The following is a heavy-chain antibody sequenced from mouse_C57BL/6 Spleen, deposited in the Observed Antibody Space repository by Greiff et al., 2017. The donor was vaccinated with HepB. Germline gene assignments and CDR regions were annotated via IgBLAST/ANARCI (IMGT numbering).Heavy chain of an antibody. D-gene: IGHD2-4*01. CDR1: GYTFTDYY. CDR3: ARAGDDYDGGGAMDY. V-gene: IGHV1-75*01. CDR2: IFPGSGST. Sequence: VMLVESGPELVKPGASVKISCKASGYTFTDYYINWVKQRPGQGLEWIGWIFPGSGSTYYNEKFKGKATLTVDKSSSTAYMLLSSLTSEDSAVYFCARAGDDYDGGGAMDYWGQGTSVTVSS. J-gene: IGHJ4*01.